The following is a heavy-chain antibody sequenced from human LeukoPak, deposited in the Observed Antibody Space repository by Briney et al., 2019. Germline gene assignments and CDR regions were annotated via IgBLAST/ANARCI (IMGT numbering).Heavy chain of an antibody. Sequence: ASVKVSCKASGYTFTSYGISWVRQAPGQGLEWMGWISAYNGNTNYAQKLQGRVTMTTDTSTSTAYMELRSLRSDDTAVYYCARDAPRSGSIARFDYWGQGTLVIVSS. V-gene: IGHV1-18*01. D-gene: IGHD3-3*01. CDR1: GYTFTSYG. CDR3: ARDAPRSGSIARFDY. CDR2: ISAYNGNT. J-gene: IGHJ4*02.